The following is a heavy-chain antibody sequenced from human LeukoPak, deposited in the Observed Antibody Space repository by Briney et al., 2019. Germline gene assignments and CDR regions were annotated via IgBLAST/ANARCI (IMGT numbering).Heavy chain of an antibody. CDR2: ISAYNGNT. D-gene: IGHD6-19*01. V-gene: IGHV1-18*01. Sequence: WXGWISAYNGNTNYAQKLQGRVTMTTDTSTSTAYMELRSLRSDDTAVYYCARVSSGWTLFDYWGQGTLVTVSS. CDR3: ARVSSGWTLFDY. J-gene: IGHJ4*02.